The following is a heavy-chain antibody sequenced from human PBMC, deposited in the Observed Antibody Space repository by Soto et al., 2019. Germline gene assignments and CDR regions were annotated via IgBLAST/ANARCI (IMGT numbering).Heavy chain of an antibody. CDR3: VKDEGIEAMDV. CDR2: ITSSGSYV. Sequence: TGGSLRLSCVTSGFTFSRNTMNWVRQAPGKGLERVASITSSGSYVYYADSVKGRFSASRDNAKNSLSLQMDSLRPDDTAIYFCVKDEGIEAMDVWGQGTTVTVSS. CDR1: GFTFSRNT. J-gene: IGHJ6*02. D-gene: IGHD3-3*02. V-gene: IGHV3-21*01.